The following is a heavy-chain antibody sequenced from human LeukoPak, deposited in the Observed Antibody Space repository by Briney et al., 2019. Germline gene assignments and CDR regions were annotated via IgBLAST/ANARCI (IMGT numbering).Heavy chain of an antibody. CDR3: ARDMNADDAFDI. V-gene: IGHV3-53*01. D-gene: IGHD1-1*01. CDR2: IYSGGST. Sequence: PGGSLRLSCAASGFTFSSNYMNWVRQAPGKGLEWVSVIYSGGSTYYADSVKGRFTISRDNSKNTLFLQMNSLRAEDTAVYYCARDMNADDAFDIWGQGTMVTVSS. CDR1: GFTFSSNY. J-gene: IGHJ3*02.